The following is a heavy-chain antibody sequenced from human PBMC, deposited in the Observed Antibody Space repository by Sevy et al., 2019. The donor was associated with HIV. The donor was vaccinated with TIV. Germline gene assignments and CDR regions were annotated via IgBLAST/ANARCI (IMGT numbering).Heavy chain of an antibody. D-gene: IGHD3-16*01. V-gene: IGHV3-30*18. CDR2: ISYDGSNK. J-gene: IGHJ4*02. CDR3: AKERGETTGFDY. Sequence: GGSLRLSCAASGFTFSSYGMHWVRQAPGKGLEWVAVISYDGSNKYYADSVKGRFTISRDNSKNTLYLQMNSLRAEETAVYYCAKERGETTGFDYWGQGTLVTVSS. CDR1: GFTFSSYG.